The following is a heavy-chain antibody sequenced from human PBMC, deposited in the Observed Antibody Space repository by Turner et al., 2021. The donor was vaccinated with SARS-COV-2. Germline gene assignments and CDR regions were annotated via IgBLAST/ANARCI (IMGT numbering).Heavy chain of an antibody. V-gene: IGHV1-69*10. CDR1: GGTFSSYT. Sequence: QVQLVQSGPEVKKPGSSVQVSCKASGGTFSSYTTSWVRQAPGQGLEWMGGIIPILGIANYAQKFQGRVTITADKSTSTAYMELSSLRSEDTAVYYWARDLNSGYGDYTGWGQGTLVTVSS. D-gene: IGHD4-17*01. CDR3: ARDLNSGYGDYTG. CDR2: IIPILGIA. J-gene: IGHJ4*02.